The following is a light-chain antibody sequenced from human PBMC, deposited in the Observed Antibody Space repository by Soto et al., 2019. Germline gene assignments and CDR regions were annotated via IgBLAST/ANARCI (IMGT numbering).Light chain of an antibody. J-gene: IGKJ1*01. CDR2: KAS. CDR3: QHYNSYSEA. V-gene: IGKV1-5*03. Sequence: DIQMTQPPSTLSGSVGDRVTITCRASQTISSWLAWYQQKPGKAPKLLIYKASTLKSGVPSRFSGSGSGTEFTLTISSLQPDDSATYYCQHYNSYSEAFGQGTKVDNK. CDR1: QTISSW.